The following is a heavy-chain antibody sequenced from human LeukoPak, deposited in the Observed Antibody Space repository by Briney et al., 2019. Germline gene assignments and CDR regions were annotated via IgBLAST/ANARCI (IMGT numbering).Heavy chain of an antibody. D-gene: IGHD3-22*01. CDR3: ASAEVITTPFCY. CDR2: IGGGNSET. Sequence: GGSLRLSCAASGFIFSTYAMSCVRQAPGKGLEWVSNIGGGNSETYYTDSVKGRFTVSRDNSKSTLYLQMNSLRAEDTAVYSCASAEVITTPFCYWGQGTLVTVSS. V-gene: IGHV3-23*01. CDR1: GFIFSTYA. J-gene: IGHJ4*02.